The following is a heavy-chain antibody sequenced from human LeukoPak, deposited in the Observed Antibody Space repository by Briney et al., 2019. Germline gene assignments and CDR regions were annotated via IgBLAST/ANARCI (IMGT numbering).Heavy chain of an antibody. CDR2: IKQDGSEK. CDR3: AREGYAFDI. J-gene: IGHJ3*02. V-gene: IGHV3-7*01. Sequence: PGGSLRLSCAASGFTFSSYAMSWARRAPGKGLEWVANIKQDGSEKYYVDSVKGRFTISRDNAKNSLYLQMNSLRAEDTAVYYCAREGYAFDIWGQGTMVTVSS. CDR1: GFTFSSYA.